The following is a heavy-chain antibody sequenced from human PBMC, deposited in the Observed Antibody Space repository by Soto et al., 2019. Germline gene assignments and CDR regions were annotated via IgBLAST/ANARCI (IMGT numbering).Heavy chain of an antibody. CDR1: GFTFSSYA. D-gene: IGHD6-19*01. CDR3: ANLYSRGVDY. V-gene: IGHV3-23*01. Sequence: EVQLLESGGGLVQPGGSLRLSCAASGFTFSSYAMSWVRQAPGKGLEWVSAISGSGGSTYYADSVKGQFTISRDNSKNTLYLQMNSLRDEDKAVYYCANLYSRGVDYWGQGTLVTVSS. J-gene: IGHJ4*02. CDR2: ISGSGGST.